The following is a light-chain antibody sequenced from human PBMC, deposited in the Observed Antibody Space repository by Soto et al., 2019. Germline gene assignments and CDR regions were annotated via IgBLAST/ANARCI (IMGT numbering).Light chain of an antibody. V-gene: IGLV2-8*01. CDR1: SSDVGGNKY. CDR3: SSYAGSNNFRV. Sequence: QSALTQPPSASGSPGQSVTISFTGTSSDVGGNKYVSWYQQQPGKAPKVIIYEISERPSGVPDRFSGSKSGNTASLTVSGLRAEDEADYYGSSYAGSNNFRVFGGGTKLTV. CDR2: EIS. J-gene: IGLJ2*01.